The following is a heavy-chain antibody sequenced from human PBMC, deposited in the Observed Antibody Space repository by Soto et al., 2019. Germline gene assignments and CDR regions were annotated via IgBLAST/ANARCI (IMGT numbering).Heavy chain of an antibody. CDR1: GYSFTSYW. Sequence: GESLKISCKGSGYSFTSYWIGWVRQMPGKGLEWMGIIYPGDSDTRYSPSFQGQVTISADKSISTAYLQWSSLKASDTAMYYCARVLASRVRGVEYFDYWGQGTLVTVSS. J-gene: IGHJ4*02. D-gene: IGHD3-10*01. V-gene: IGHV5-51*01. CDR3: ARVLASRVRGVEYFDY. CDR2: IYPGDSDT.